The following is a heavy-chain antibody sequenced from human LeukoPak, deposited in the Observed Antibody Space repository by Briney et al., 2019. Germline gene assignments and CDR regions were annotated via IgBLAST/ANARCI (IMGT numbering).Heavy chain of an antibody. Sequence: PSETLSLTCTVSGGSISSYYWSWIRQPPGKGLEWIGYIYYSGSTNYNPSLKSRVTISVDTSKNQFSQKLSSVTAADTAVYYCARGGEGAFDIWGQGTMVTVSS. J-gene: IGHJ3*02. CDR3: ARGGEGAFDI. CDR1: GGSISSYY. V-gene: IGHV4-59*01. CDR2: IYYSGST.